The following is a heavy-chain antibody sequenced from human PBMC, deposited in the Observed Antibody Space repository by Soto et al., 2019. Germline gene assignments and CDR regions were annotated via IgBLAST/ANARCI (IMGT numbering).Heavy chain of an antibody. CDR2: ISSSSSYI. V-gene: IGHV3-21*01. CDR1: GFTFSSYS. Sequence: EVQLVESGGGLVKPGGSLRLSCAASGFTFSSYSMNWVRQAPGKGLEWVSSISSSSSYIYYADSVKGRFTISRDNAKNSXXLQMNSLRAEDTAVYYCARNPLGYCSGGSCYSIGYWGQGTLVTVSS. J-gene: IGHJ4*02. D-gene: IGHD2-15*01. CDR3: ARNPLGYCSGGSCYSIGY.